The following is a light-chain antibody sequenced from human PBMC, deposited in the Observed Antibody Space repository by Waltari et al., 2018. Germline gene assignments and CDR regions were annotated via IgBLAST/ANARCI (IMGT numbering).Light chain of an antibody. V-gene: IGKV3-15*01. Sequence: EIVMTQSPATLSVSPGERATLSCRASQSISSNLAWYQHRPGQAPRLLIYDASTRATGIPARFSGSGSGTEFTLTISSLQSEDFALYYCQQLSLYPRTFGQGTKVEIK. CDR2: DAS. CDR1: QSISSN. J-gene: IGKJ1*01. CDR3: QQLSLYPRT.